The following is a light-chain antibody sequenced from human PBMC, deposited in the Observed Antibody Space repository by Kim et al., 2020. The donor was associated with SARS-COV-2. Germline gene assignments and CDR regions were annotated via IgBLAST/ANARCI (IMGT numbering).Light chain of an antibody. V-gene: IGKV6-21*02. Sequence: ELVLTQSPDFQSVTPKEKVTITCRASQSINSSLHWFQQKPDQSPKLLIKYASQSISGVPSRFSGSGSGTDFTLTINSLAAEDSATYYYHQSSSLPFTFGPGTKVDIK. CDR1: QSINSS. CDR3: HQSSSLPFT. J-gene: IGKJ3*01. CDR2: YAS.